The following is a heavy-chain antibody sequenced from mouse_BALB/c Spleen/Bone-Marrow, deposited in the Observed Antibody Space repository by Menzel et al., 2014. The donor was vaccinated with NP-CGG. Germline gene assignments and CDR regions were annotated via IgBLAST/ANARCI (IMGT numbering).Heavy chain of an antibody. Sequence: VQLQQSGAELVRPGVSVKISCKGSGYTFTDYAMHWVKRSHAKSLEWIGVTSTYYGDASYNQKFKGKATMTVDKSSSTAYMELARLTSEDSAIYYCARRADSSGYVDAMDYWGQGTSVTVSS. V-gene: IGHV1S137*01. CDR1: GYTFTDYA. D-gene: IGHD3-2*01. J-gene: IGHJ4*01. CDR3: ARRADSSGYVDAMDY. CDR2: TSTYYGDA.